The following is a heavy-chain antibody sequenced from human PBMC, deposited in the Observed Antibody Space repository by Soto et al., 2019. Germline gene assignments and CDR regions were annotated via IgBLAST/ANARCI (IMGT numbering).Heavy chain of an antibody. CDR3: ARDLRLDCSGGSCYGVDTTHQDFDY. V-gene: IGHV1-18*01. D-gene: IGHD2-15*01. CDR2: ISAYNGNT. CDR1: GYTFTSYG. J-gene: IGHJ4*02. Sequence: ASVKVSCKASGYTFTSYGISWVRQAPGQGLEWMGWISAYNGNTNYAQKLQGRVTMTTDTSTSTAYMELRSLRSDDTAVYYCARDLRLDCSGGSCYGVDTTHQDFDYWGQGTLVTVSS.